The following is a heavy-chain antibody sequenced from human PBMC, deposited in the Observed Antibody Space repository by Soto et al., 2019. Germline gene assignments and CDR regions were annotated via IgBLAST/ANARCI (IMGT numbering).Heavy chain of an antibody. Sequence: QVQLVQSGAEVKKPGSSVKVSCKASGVTFSSYAISWVRQAPGQGLEWMGGIIPIFGTANYAQKFQGRVTITADKSTSTAYMELSSLRSEDTAVYYCARDGYSYGYGSYGMDVWGQGTTVTVSS. V-gene: IGHV1-69*06. CDR1: GVTFSSYA. CDR2: IIPIFGTA. D-gene: IGHD5-18*01. CDR3: ARDGYSYGYGSYGMDV. J-gene: IGHJ6*02.